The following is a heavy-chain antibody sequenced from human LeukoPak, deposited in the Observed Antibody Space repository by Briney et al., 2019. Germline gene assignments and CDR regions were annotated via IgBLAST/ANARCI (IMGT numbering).Heavy chain of an antibody. CDR2: VYSTGNT. J-gene: IGHJ5*02. CDR1: GGSISSYY. D-gene: IGHD2-2*01. Sequence: SETLSLTCTVSGGSISSYYWSWIRQPPGKGLEWIGSVYSTGNTYCNPSLKSRVTISRDTSGNQFSLKLSSVTAADTAVYYCARSVVPAVTNWFDPWGQGTLVTVSS. CDR3: ARSVVPAVTNWFDP. V-gene: IGHV4-39*07.